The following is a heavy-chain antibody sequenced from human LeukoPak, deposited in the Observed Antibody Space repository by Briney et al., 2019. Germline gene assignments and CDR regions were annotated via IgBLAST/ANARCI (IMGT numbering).Heavy chain of an antibody. CDR1: GYSISSGYY. Sequence: SETLSLTCTVSGYSISSGYYWSWIRQPPGKGLECIGYISYSGTTHYTPSLKSRDTISVDTSKRQFSLKVTSVTAADTAVYYCARDNYDYVWGSYRHLDYWGQGNLVTVSS. J-gene: IGHJ4*02. CDR2: ISYSGTT. D-gene: IGHD3-16*02. V-gene: IGHV4-61*01. CDR3: ARDNYDYVWGSYRHLDY.